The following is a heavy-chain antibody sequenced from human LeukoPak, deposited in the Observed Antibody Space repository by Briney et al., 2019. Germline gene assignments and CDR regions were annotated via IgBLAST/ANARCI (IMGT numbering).Heavy chain of an antibody. CDR2: ISSRGDDM. D-gene: IGHD5-24*01. Sequence: PGGSLRLSCAASGFTFSSYSMNWVRQAPGKGLEWVSSISSRGDDMYYADSVKGRFTISRDNAKNSLYLQMNSLRAEDTAVYYCARYEVGRDGYNSASDYWGQGTLVTVSS. CDR3: ARYEVGRDGYNSASDY. J-gene: IGHJ4*02. CDR1: GFTFSSYS. V-gene: IGHV3-21*01.